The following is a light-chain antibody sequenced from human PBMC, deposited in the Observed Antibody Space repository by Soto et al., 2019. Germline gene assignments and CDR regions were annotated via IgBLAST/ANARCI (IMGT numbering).Light chain of an antibody. Sequence: DIQMTQSPSSLSASVGDRVTITCRASQGITNYLAWYQQKPGKVPKLLIYGASTLQSGVPSRFSGSGSGTDFTLTITSLQPEDIASYYCQNYHSAPFTFGHGTKVEIK. CDR3: QNYHSAPFT. J-gene: IGKJ3*01. CDR2: GAS. V-gene: IGKV1-27*01. CDR1: QGITNY.